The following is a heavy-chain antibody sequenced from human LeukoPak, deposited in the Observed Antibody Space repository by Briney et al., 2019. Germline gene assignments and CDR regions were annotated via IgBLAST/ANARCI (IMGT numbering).Heavy chain of an antibody. J-gene: IGHJ2*01. Sequence: ASVKLSCRASGYTFPRYDLNWVRQAPGQGLEWMGWMNPKSGNTGYAQKLQGRVTMTGNTSSTTGYMELRSLRPEDTAVYYCSRLIHSPMGWYFDLWGRGTLVTVSS. V-gene: IGHV1-8*01. CDR2: MNPKSGNT. CDR3: SRLIHSPMGWYFDL. CDR1: GYTFPRYD. D-gene: IGHD2-15*01.